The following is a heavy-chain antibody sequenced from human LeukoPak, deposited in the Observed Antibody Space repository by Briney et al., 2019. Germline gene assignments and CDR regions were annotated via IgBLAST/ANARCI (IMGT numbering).Heavy chain of an antibody. D-gene: IGHD3-22*01. CDR3: ARAPMSYDSSGFGGAFDI. CDR2: ISYDGTNK. V-gene: IGHV3-30*03. J-gene: IGHJ3*02. CDR1: GFTFSSYG. Sequence: GRSLRLSCAASGFTFSSYGMHWVRQAPGKGLEWVAVISYDGTNKYYADSVKGRFTISRDNSKHTMYLQMNSLRAEDTAMYYCARAPMSYDSSGFGGAFDIWGQGTMVTVSS.